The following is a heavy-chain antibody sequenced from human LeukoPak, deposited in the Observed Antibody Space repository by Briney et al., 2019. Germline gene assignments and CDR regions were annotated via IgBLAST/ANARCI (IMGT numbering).Heavy chain of an antibody. D-gene: IGHD2-21*01. CDR2: LSSAESA. Sequence: PGGSLSLSCAASGFSVSNNYMHWVRQAPEKGLEWVSVLSSAESADYADSVKGRFTISRDSSKNTLYLQMNSLRAEDTAVYYCARDSQDRSISFDYWGQGTLVTVSS. CDR3: ARDSQDRSISFDY. CDR1: GFSVSNNY. V-gene: IGHV3-53*01. J-gene: IGHJ4*02.